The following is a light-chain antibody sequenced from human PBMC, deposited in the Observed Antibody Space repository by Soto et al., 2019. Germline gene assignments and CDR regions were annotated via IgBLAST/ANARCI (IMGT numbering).Light chain of an antibody. Sequence: QSALAQPASVSGSPGKSITISCTGTRSDVGSYNLVSWYQQHPGKAPKLIISEFNKEPSGVSNRFSGSKSGNTASLTISGLQAEDEAYYYCCSFAGSSTWVFGGGTKLTVL. V-gene: IGLV2-23*02. CDR2: EFN. J-gene: IGLJ3*02. CDR3: CSFAGSSTWV. CDR1: RSDVGSYNL.